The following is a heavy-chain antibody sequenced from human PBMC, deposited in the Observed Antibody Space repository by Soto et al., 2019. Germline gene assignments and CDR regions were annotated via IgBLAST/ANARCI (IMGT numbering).Heavy chain of an antibody. CDR3: AKDLSWGQCDY. D-gene: IGHD3-16*01. J-gene: IGHJ4*02. Sequence: GSLRLSCAASGFTFSSYWMHWVRQDAGKGLLWVSSIKTDGTVTQYADSVKGRFTVSRDNAKNTLYLQMTSLGAEDTAVYYCAKDLSWGQCDYWGQGA. CDR1: GFTFSSYW. CDR2: IKTDGTVT. V-gene: IGHV3-74*03.